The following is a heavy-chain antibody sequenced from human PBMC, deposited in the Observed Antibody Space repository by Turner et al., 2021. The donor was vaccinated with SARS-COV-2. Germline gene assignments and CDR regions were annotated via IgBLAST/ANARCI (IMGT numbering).Heavy chain of an antibody. V-gene: IGHV4-61*01. Sequence: QVQLQESGPGLVKPSETLSLTCTVSGGSVSSGSYYWSWIRQPPGKGLELIGYNYYSGSTNYNPSLKSRVTISVDTSKNQFSLKLSSVTAADTAVYYCARREYQLLFDYWGQGTLVTVSS. CDR3: ARREYQLLFDY. D-gene: IGHD2-2*01. CDR2: NYYSGST. CDR1: GGSVSSGSYY. J-gene: IGHJ4*02.